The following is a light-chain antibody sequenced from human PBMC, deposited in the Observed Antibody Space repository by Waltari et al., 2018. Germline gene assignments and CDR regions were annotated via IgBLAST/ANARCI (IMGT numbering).Light chain of an antibody. Sequence: EIVLTQSPGTLSLSPGERATLSCRASQSVRRYLAWYQQTPGQAPMFLIYGSSSRATGSSDRFSGSGSGTDFSLTISRLEPEDFAVYYCQNHERLPAMFGQGTKVEIK. CDR1: QSVRRY. CDR2: GSS. CDR3: QNHERLPAM. J-gene: IGKJ1*01. V-gene: IGKV3-20*01.